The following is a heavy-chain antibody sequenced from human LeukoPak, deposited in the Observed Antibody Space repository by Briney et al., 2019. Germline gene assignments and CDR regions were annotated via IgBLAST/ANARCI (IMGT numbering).Heavy chain of an antibody. J-gene: IGHJ4*02. D-gene: IGHD6-6*01. CDR2: ISAYNGNT. V-gene: IGHV1-18*01. Sequence: ASVKVSCKASGYTFTSYGISWVRQAPGQGLEWMGWISAYNGNTNYAQKLQGRVTMTTDTSTSTAYMELRSLRSDDTAVYYCARDRRSSIAADETDYWGQGTLVTVSS. CDR1: GYTFTSYG. CDR3: ARDRRSSIAADETDY.